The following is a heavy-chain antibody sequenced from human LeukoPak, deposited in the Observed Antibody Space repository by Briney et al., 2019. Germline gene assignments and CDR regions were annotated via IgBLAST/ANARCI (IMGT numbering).Heavy chain of an antibody. Sequence: SQTLSLTCVISGDSFSRNSAAWNWIRQSPSRGLEWLGRTYYRSKWYNDYAASVKSRITINPDTSKNQFSLQLNSVTPEDTAVYYCARDSDRGYSYGFQYWGQGTLVTVSS. CDR1: GDSFSRNSAA. J-gene: IGHJ4*02. V-gene: IGHV6-1*01. D-gene: IGHD5-18*01. CDR2: TYYRSKWYN. CDR3: ARDSDRGYSYGFQY.